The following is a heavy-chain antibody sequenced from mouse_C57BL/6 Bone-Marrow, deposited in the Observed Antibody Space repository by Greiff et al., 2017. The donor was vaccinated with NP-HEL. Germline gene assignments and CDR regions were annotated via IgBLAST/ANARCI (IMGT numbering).Heavy chain of an antibody. D-gene: IGHD1-1*01. Sequence: EVQLVESGGGLVKPGGSLKLSCAASGFTFSSSAMSWVRQNPEKRLEWVATIRDGGSYTYYPDNVKGRFTISRDNAKNNLYLQMSQLKSEDTAMDYCARGDDGSSPYAMDYWGKGTSVTVSS. CDR2: IRDGGSYT. J-gene: IGHJ4*01. CDR3: ARGDDGSSPYAMDY. CDR1: GFTFSSSA. V-gene: IGHV5-4*01.